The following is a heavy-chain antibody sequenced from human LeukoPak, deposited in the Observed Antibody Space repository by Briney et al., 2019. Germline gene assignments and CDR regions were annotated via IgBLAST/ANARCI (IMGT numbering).Heavy chain of an antibody. CDR2: IKSKTDGGTT. CDR1: GFTFSNAW. Sequence: GGSLRLSCAASGFTFSNAWMSWVRQAPGKGLEWVGRIKSKTDGGTTDYAAPVKGRFTISRDDSKNTLYLQMNSLKTEDTAVYYCTTTTEYCSSTSCFPDAFDIWGQGTMVTVSS. D-gene: IGHD2-2*01. CDR3: TTTTEYCSSTSCFPDAFDI. V-gene: IGHV3-15*01. J-gene: IGHJ3*02.